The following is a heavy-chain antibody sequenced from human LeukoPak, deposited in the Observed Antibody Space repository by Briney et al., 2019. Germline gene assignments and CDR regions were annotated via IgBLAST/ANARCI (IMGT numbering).Heavy chain of an antibody. J-gene: IGHJ6*02. D-gene: IGHD1-26*01. V-gene: IGHV4-59*08. CDR3: ARHVGYYYYYGMDV. CDR1: GGSISSYY. Sequence: SETLSLTCTVSGGSISSYYWSWIRQPPGKGLKWIGYIYYGGSTNYNPSLKSRVTIPVDTSKNQFSLKLSSVTAADTAVYYCARHVGYYYYYGMDVWGQGTTVTVSS. CDR2: IYYGGST.